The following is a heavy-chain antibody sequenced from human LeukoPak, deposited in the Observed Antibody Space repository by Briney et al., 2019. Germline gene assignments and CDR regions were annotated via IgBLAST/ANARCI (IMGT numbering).Heavy chain of an antibody. J-gene: IGHJ4*02. Sequence: SVKVSCKASGGTFSSYAISWVRQAPGQGLEWMGGIIPIFGTANYAQKFQGRVTITADESTSTAYMELSSLRSDDTAVYHCARDNGIERYFDWSPGFDYWGQGTLVTVSS. D-gene: IGHD3-9*01. CDR1: GGTFSSYA. CDR2: IIPIFGTA. CDR3: ARDNGIERYFDWSPGFDY. V-gene: IGHV1-69*01.